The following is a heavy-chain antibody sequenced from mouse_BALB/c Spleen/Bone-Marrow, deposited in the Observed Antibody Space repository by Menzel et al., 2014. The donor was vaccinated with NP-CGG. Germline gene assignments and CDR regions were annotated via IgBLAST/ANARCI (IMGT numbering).Heavy chain of an antibody. J-gene: IGHJ2*01. CDR1: GFTFSSFG. D-gene: IGHD1-1*01. Sequence: EVKLVESGGGLVQPGGSRKLSCAASGFTFSSFGMHWVRQAPEKGLEWVAYISSGSSTIYYADTVKGRFTISRDNPKNILFLQMTSLRSEDTAMYYCARSRFPDYGSSPFDYWGQGTTFTVSS. CDR3: ARSRFPDYGSSPFDY. V-gene: IGHV5-17*02. CDR2: ISSGSSTI.